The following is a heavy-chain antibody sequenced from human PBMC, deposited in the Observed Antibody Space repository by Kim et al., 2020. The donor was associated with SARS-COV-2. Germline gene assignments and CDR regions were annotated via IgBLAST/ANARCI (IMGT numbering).Heavy chain of an antibody. V-gene: IGHV4-34*01. J-gene: IGHJ4*01. Sequence: SETLSLTCAVYGGSFSGYYWSWIRQPPGKGLEWIGEINHSGSTNYNPSLQSRVTISVDTSKNQFSLKLSSVTAADTAVYYCARGGYSYGYSPLAFDYWG. CDR1: GGSFSGYY. CDR2: INHSGST. CDR3: ARGGYSYGYSPLAFDY. D-gene: IGHD5-18*01.